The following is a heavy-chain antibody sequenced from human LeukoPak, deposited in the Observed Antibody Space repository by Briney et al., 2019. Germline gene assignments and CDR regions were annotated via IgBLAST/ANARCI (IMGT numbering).Heavy chain of an antibody. CDR1: GDSVSSNSVT. Sequence: SQTLSLTCDISGDSVSSNSVTWNWIRQSPSRGLEWLGRTYYRSTWYNDYAVSVRGRITVNPDTSKNQSSLHLNSVTPEDTAVYYCARRLTQYDCFDPWGQGILVTVSS. D-gene: IGHD2-2*01. J-gene: IGHJ5*02. CDR2: TYYRSTWYN. CDR3: ARRLTQYDCFDP. V-gene: IGHV6-1*01.